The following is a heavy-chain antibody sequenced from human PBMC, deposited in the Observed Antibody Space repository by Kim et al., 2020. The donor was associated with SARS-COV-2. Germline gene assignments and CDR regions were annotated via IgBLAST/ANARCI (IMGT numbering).Heavy chain of an antibody. J-gene: IGHJ6*02. CDR3: AREPYYDILTGYYPHPYGMDD. Sequence: SETLSLTCTVSGGSISSYYWSWIRQPPGKGLEWIGYIYYSGSTNYNPSLKSRVTISVDTSKNQFSLKLSSVTAADTAVYYCAREPYYDILTGYYPHPYGMDDWGQGTTVTVSS. D-gene: IGHD3-9*01. CDR2: IYYSGST. V-gene: IGHV4-59*01. CDR1: GGSISSYY.